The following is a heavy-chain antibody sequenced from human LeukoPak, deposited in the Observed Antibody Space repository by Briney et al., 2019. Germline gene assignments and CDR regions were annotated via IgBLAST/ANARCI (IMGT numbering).Heavy chain of an antibody. CDR2: ISSSGSTI. V-gene: IGHV3-11*04. CDR3: ARRSGYPKVAFDI. Sequence: PGGSLRLSCAASGFTFSDYYMSWIRQAPGKGLGWVSYISSSGSTIYYADSVKGRFTISRDNAKNSLYLQMNSLRAEDTAVYYCARRSGYPKVAFDIWGQGTMVTVSS. D-gene: IGHD6-25*01. J-gene: IGHJ3*02. CDR1: GFTFSDYY.